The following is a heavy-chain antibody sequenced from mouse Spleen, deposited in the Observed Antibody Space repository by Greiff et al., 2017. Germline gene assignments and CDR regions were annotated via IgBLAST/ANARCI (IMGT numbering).Heavy chain of an antibody. V-gene: IGHV14-2*01. J-gene: IGHJ4*01. D-gene: IGHD1-1*01. Sequence: VHVKQSGAELVKPGASVKLSCTASGFNIKDYYMHWVKQRTEQGLEWIGRIDPEDGETKYAPKFQGKATITADTSSNTAYLQLSSLTSEDTAVYYCARDSSSYGYYYAMDYWGQVTSVTVSS. CDR3: ARDSSSYGYYYAMDY. CDR1: GFNIKDYY. CDR2: IDPEDGET.